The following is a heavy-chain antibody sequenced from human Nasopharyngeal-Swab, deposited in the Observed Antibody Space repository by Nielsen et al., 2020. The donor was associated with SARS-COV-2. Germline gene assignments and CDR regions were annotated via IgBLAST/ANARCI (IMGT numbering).Heavy chain of an antibody. V-gene: IGHV3-21*01. CDR3: AREAGDAFDI. CDR1: GFTFSSYS. J-gene: IGHJ3*02. Sequence: GESLKISCAASGFTFSSYSMNWVRQAPGKGLEWVSSISSSSSYIYYADSVKGRSTISRDNAKNSLYLQMNSLRAEDTAVYYCAREAGDAFDIWGQGTMVTVSS. CDR2: ISSSSSYI.